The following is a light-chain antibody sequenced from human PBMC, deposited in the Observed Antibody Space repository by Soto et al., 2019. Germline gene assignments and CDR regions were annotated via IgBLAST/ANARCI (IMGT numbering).Light chain of an antibody. CDR2: DAS. CDR1: QTISTY. CDR3: QHSYSTPRT. V-gene: IGKV1-39*01. Sequence: DIQMTQSPSSLSASLGDRVTITCRASQTISTYLNWYQQRPGKAPKLLIYDASRLQNAVPSRFSGSGSGTDFTLTLTSLQPEDFATYYCQHSYSTPRTFGGGTRVESK. J-gene: IGKJ4*01.